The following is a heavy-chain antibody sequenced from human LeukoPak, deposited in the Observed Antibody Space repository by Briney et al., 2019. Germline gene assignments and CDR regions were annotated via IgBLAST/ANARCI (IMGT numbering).Heavy chain of an antibody. CDR3: ARDPFPYCTNGVCYQHYYYYYGMDV. V-gene: IGHV1-69*01. Sequence: GSSVKVSCKASGGTFSSYAISWVRQAPGQGLEWVGGIIPIFGTANYAQKFQGRVTITADESTSTAYMELSSLRSEDTAVYYCARDPFPYCTNGVCYQHYYYYYGMDVWGQGTTDTVSS. D-gene: IGHD2-8*01. J-gene: IGHJ6*02. CDR1: GGTFSSYA. CDR2: IIPIFGTA.